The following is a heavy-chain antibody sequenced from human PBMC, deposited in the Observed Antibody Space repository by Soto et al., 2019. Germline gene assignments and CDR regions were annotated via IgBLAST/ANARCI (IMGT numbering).Heavy chain of an antibody. CDR2: IIPIFGTA. CDR1: GGTFSSYA. D-gene: IGHD3-9*01. CDR3: ARVYDYDILTGYLPSTYYYGMDV. Sequence: SVKVSCKASGGTFSSYAISWVRQAPGQGLEWMGGIIPIFGTANYAQKFQGRVTITADESTSTAYMELSSLRSEDTAVYYCARVYDYDILTGYLPSTYYYGMDVWGQGTTVTVSS. V-gene: IGHV1-69*13. J-gene: IGHJ6*02.